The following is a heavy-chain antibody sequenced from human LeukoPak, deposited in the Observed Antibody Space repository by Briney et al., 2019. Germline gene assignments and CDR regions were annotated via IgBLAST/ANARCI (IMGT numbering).Heavy chain of an antibody. J-gene: IGHJ3*02. V-gene: IGHV4-34*01. Sequence: SETLSLTCAVYGGSFSGYYWSWIRQPPGKGLEWIGEINHSGSTNYNPSLKSRVTISVDTSKNQFSLKLSSVTAADTAVYYCARREDGNFDIWGQGTMVTVSS. CDR3: ARREDGNFDI. CDR2: INHSGST. CDR1: GGSFSGYY. D-gene: IGHD4-23*01.